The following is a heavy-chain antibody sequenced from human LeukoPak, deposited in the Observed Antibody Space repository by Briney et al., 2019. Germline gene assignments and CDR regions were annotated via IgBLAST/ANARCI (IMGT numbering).Heavy chain of an antibody. V-gene: IGHV3-11*05. J-gene: IGHJ4*02. CDR3: AREAMGVTTVDY. CDR2: ISRSSTYT. CDR1: GFTFSDHY. Sequence: GRSLRLSCAASGFTFSDHYMSWIRQAPGKGLEWVSYISRSSTYTNYADSVKGRFTISRDNAKNSLYLQMNSLRAEDSAVYYCAREAMGVTTVDYWGQGTLVTVSS. D-gene: IGHD4-17*01.